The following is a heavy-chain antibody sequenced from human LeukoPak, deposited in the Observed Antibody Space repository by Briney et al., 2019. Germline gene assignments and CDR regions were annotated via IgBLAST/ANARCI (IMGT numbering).Heavy chain of an antibody. CDR1: GITFSNDA. CDR2: ISGSAHKI. D-gene: IGHD5-18*01. J-gene: IGHJ4*02. V-gene: IGHV3-23*01. Sequence: GGSLRLSCVASGITFSNDAVSWVRQAPEKGLDWVSVISGSAHKIRYADSVKERFTISRDNSENIVYLQMNNLRVEDTAAYYCAGRPTGYSSGYIHWGQGTLVTVSS. CDR3: AGRPTGYSSGYIH.